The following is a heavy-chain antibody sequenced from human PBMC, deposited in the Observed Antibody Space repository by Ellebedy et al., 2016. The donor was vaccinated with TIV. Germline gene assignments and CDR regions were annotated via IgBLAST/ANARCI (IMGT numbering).Heavy chain of an antibody. CDR2: ISGGGDST. CDR3: AHTMVRNSNWFDP. J-gene: IGHJ5*02. CDR1: GFTFSSYA. Sequence: GESLKISCAASGFTFSSYAMSWVRQAPGKGLEWVSTISGGGDSTYYADSVKGRFTISRDNSRNRLFLQMDSLRAEDTAVYYCAHTMVRNSNWFDPWGQGTLVTVSS. V-gene: IGHV3-23*01. D-gene: IGHD3-10*01.